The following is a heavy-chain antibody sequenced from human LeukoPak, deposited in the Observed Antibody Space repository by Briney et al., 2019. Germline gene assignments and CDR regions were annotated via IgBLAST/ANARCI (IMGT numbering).Heavy chain of an antibody. J-gene: IGHJ5*02. D-gene: IGHD3-22*01. V-gene: IGHV4-59*01. CDR3: ARVGIYYDSSSFDP. CDR2: IYYSGST. CDR1: GGSISSYY. Sequence: TSETLSLTCTVSGGSISSYYWSWIRQPPGKGLDWIGYIYYSGSTNYKPSLKSRVTISVDTSKNQFSLKLSSVTAADTAVYYCARVGIYYDSSSFDPWGQGTLVTVSS.